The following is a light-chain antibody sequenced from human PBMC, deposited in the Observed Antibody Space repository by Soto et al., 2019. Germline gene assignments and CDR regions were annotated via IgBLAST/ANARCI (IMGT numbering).Light chain of an antibody. J-gene: IGLJ1*01. V-gene: IGLV1-44*01. Sequence: QSVLTQPPSASGTPGQRVTISCSGSSSNIGSNTVNWYQQLPGTAPKLLIYSNNQRPSGVPDQFSGSKSGTSASLAISGLQSEDEADYYYAAWDDSLNVPYVFGTGTKLTVL. CDR2: SNN. CDR1: SSNIGSNT. CDR3: AAWDDSLNVPYV.